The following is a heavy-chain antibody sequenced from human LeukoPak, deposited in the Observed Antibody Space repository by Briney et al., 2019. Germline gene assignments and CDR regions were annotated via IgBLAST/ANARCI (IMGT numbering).Heavy chain of an antibody. V-gene: IGHV4-61*01. CDR3: ARGNYDFWSGYYSVWYFDL. CDR1: GVSISTSNYY. D-gene: IGHD3-3*01. J-gene: IGHJ2*01. CDR2: IYYSGST. Sequence: TSETLSLTCTVSGVSISTSNYYWSWLRQPPGKGLEWIGYIYYSGSTNYNPSLKSRITISVDTSKNQFSLKLSSVTAADTAVYYCARGNYDFWSGYYSVWYFDLWGRGTLVTVSS.